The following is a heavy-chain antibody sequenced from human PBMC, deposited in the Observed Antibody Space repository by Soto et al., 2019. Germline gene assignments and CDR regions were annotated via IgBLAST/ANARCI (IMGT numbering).Heavy chain of an antibody. V-gene: IGHV4-59*01. Sequence: QVQLQESGPGLVKPSETLSLTCTVSGGSISSYYWSWIRQPPGKGLEWIGYIYYSGSTNYNPSLKSRATISVDTSTNQFSRKLSSVTAADTAVYYCAREVGGYAGWGNWFDPWGQGTLVTVSS. CDR3: AREVGGYAGWGNWFDP. D-gene: IGHD6-19*01. CDR1: GGSISSYY. J-gene: IGHJ5*02. CDR2: IYYSGST.